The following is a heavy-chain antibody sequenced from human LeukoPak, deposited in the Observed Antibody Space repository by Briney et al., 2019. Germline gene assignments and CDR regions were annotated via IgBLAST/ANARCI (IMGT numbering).Heavy chain of an antibody. J-gene: IGHJ4*02. CDR2: IRSSSDYM. Sequence: GGSLRLSCAASGFTFFSYSMKWVRQAPGTGREGVSSIRSSSDYMYYADSRRGRFTDSTDSAKTSLYMQMNSVRAEDTAVYYGARVRAAAGLAGDYWGQGTLVTVSS. D-gene: IGHD6-13*01. CDR3: ARVRAAAGLAGDY. CDR1: GFTFFSYS. V-gene: IGHV3-21*01.